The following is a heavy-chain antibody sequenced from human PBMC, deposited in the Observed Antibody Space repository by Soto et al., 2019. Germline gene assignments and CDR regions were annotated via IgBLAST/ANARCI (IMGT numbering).Heavy chain of an antibody. D-gene: IGHD3-10*01. V-gene: IGHV4-34*01. J-gene: IGHJ6*02. CDR1: GVSFSGYY. CDR2: INHSGST. CDR3: ARRGSITMVRGRNYGMDV. Sequence: SETLSLTCAVYGVSFSGYYWSWIRQPPGKGLEWIGEINHSGSTNYNPSLKSRVTISVDTSKNQFSLKLSSVTAADTAVYYCARRGSITMVRGRNYGMDVWGQGTTVTVSS.